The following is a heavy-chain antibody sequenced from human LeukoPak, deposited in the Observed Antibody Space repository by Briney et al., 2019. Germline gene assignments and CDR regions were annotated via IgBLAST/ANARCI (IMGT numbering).Heavy chain of an antibody. CDR2: IRYTGDN. CDR3: AKVPPQRCPGDTCFPIFKH. CDR1: GDSISSSY. J-gene: IGHJ4*01. V-gene: IGHV4-59*01. Sequence: SETPSVTCTVSGDSISSSYWSWIRHSPGKGLEWIGFIRYTGDNNYNPSLKRRVTISLDKSKNQFFLNLNSVTTADTAIYYCAKVPPQRCPGDTCFPIFKHSGQGSLVTVSS. D-gene: IGHD2-15*01.